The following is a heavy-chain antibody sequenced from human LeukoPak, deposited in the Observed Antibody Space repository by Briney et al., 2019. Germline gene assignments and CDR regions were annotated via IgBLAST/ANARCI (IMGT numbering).Heavy chain of an antibody. J-gene: IGHJ4*02. V-gene: IGHV3-7*01. D-gene: IGHD5-12*01. Sequence: GGSLRLSCVGSGFSFSGYWMSWVRQAPGKGLEWVARLHADGSEKYYVGPVKGRFTISGDNAKNSLYLQMNSLRVDDTAVYYCARGGYSFDYLGQGTLVTVSS. CDR3: ARGGYSFDY. CDR2: LHADGSEK. CDR1: GFSFSGYW.